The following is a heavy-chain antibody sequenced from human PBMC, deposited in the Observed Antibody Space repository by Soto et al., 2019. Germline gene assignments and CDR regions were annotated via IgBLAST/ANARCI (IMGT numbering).Heavy chain of an antibody. V-gene: IGHV3-30*18. D-gene: IGHD5-12*01. Sequence: VQLVESGGGEVQPGRSLRHSCVASGFIFGDNGMHWVRQVPGKGLEWVALVSHDGRKTFYADSVKGRLTIYRDNSKNTVYLHMSNLRPEDTAVYQCAKDLRQGASGATVYGMDVWGQGTTVTVSS. CDR2: VSHDGRKT. J-gene: IGHJ6*02. CDR1: GFIFGDNG. CDR3: AKDLRQGASGATVYGMDV.